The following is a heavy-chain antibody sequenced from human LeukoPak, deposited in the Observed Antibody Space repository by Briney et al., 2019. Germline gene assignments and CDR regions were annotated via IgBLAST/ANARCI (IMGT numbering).Heavy chain of an antibody. V-gene: IGHV4-61*02. D-gene: IGHD6-6*01. CDR3: ARVLRSSSGGYFDY. CDR2: ISSSGST. Sequence: TSETLSLTCTVSGDSISSGDYYWSWIRQPAGKGLEWIGRISSSGSTNYNPSLKSRVTISVDTSKNQFSLKLSSVTAADTAVYYCARVLRSSSGGYFDYWGQGTLVTVSS. CDR1: GDSISSGDYY. J-gene: IGHJ4*02.